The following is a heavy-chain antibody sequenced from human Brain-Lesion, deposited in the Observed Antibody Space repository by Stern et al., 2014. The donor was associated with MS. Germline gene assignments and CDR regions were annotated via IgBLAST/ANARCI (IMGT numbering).Heavy chain of an antibody. Sequence: VQLVESGPGLVKPSETLSLTCTVSGGSISSSTYYWAWIRQPPGKGLEWIGNIYYSGFTYYNPSLKIRVPISVDMSKNQFSLKLSSVTAADTAIYYCARHDSVPRPSQLYSARDRGPGYFDYWGQGTLVTVSS. CDR2: IYYSGFT. J-gene: IGHJ4*02. CDR1: GGSISSSTYY. V-gene: IGHV4-39*01. D-gene: IGHD1-26*01. CDR3: ARHDSVPRPSQLYSARDRGPGYFDY.